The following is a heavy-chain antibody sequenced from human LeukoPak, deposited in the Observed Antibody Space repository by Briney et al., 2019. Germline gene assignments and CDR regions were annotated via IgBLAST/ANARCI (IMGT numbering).Heavy chain of an antibody. D-gene: IGHD2-15*01. V-gene: IGHV4-39*02. J-gene: IGHJ4*02. CDR3: ARDNIVVVAATKAYYFDY. CDR2: IYYSGVS. CDR1: GGSIMSSSFW. Sequence: SEPLSLTSTVSGGSIMSSSFWWGWIRQPPGEGLEWIGSIYYSGVSYYNTSLKSRVTISVDTSKNQFSLNLNSVTAADTAVYYCARDNIVVVAATKAYYFDYWGQGTLVTVSS.